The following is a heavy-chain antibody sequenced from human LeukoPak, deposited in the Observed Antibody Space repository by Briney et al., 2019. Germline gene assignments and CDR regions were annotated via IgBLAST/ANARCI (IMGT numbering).Heavy chain of an antibody. CDR3: AKDPLVRGEEIPTSTNWFDP. J-gene: IGHJ5*02. CDR2: ISYDGSNK. V-gene: IGHV3-30*18. D-gene: IGHD3-10*01. Sequence: PGRSLRLSCAASGFTFSSYGMHWVRQAPGKGLEWVAVISYDGSNKYYADSVKGRFTISRDNSKNTLYLQMNSLRAEDTAVYYCAKDPLVRGEEIPTSTNWFDPWGQGTLVTVSS. CDR1: GFTFSSYG.